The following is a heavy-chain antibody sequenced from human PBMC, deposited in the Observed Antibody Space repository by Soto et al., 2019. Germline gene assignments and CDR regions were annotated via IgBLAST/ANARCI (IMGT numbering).Heavy chain of an antibody. D-gene: IGHD2-15*01. Sequence: GGSLRLSCAASGFPFSNHAMSWVRQAPGKGLEWVSGISDGGDLIYYADSVKGRFSMSRDNSENMLYLQMTNLRAEDTAIYFCAKRQGTGLAAKNFDFWGQGTLVTVPQ. CDR3: AKRQGTGLAAKNFDF. CDR1: GFPFSNHA. CDR2: ISDGGDLI. J-gene: IGHJ4*02. V-gene: IGHV3-23*01.